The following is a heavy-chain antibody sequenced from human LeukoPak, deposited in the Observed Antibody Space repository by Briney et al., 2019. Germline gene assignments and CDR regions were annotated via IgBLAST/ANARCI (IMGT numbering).Heavy chain of an antibody. J-gene: IGHJ5*02. V-gene: IGHV3-23*01. D-gene: IGHD2-2*01. CDR3: AKDSFPFIPAAENWFDP. Sequence: GGSLRLSCAASGFTFSSYAMSWVRQAPGKGLEWVSAISGSGGSTYYADSVKGRFTIYRDNYKNTLYLQMNSLRAEDTAVYYCAKDSFPFIPAAENWFDPWGQGTLVTVSS. CDR1: GFTFSSYA. CDR2: ISGSGGST.